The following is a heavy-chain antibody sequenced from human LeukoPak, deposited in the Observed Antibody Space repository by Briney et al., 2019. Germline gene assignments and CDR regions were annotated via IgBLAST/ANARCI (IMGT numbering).Heavy chain of an antibody. Sequence: NASETPSLTCTVSGGSISSYYWSWIRQPPGKGLEWIGYIYYSGSTNYNPSLKSRVTISVDTSKNQFSLKLSSVTAADTAVYYCARDQPIYVSSGYYWGHFDYWGQGTLVTVSS. V-gene: IGHV4-59*01. CDR1: GGSISSYY. D-gene: IGHD3-22*01. CDR2: IYYSGST. J-gene: IGHJ4*02. CDR3: ARDQPIYVSSGYYWGHFDY.